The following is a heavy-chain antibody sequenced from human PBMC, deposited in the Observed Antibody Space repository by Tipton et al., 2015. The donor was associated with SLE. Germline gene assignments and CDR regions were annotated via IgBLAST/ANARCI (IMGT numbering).Heavy chain of an antibody. CDR3: SATGSSLLGWFDP. D-gene: IGHD1-26*01. J-gene: IGHJ5*02. CDR1: GFTFDDYA. CDR2: ISLSGDER. Sequence: SLRLSCTASGFTFDDYAIHWVRQAPGEGLEWVSGISLSGDERGYADSVKGRFTISRDNAENTLYLQMDSLRAEDTAIYYCSATGSSLLGWFDPWGQGTLVTVS. V-gene: IGHV3-9*01.